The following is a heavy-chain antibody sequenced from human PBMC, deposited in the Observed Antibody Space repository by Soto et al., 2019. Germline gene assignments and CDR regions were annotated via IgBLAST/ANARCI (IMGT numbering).Heavy chain of an antibody. CDR1: GASIITGNFY. J-gene: IGHJ3*02. V-gene: IGHV4-39*01. D-gene: IGHD1-26*01. CDR2: ICFGRAT. Sequence: QLQESGPGLVKPSETLSLTCTVSGASIITGNFYWALIRQYPGTGLEWMGSICFGRATYFNPSLKSRLTISEDTIKNKWSMHHNSVTAADTAVYYCARQHLPRVGSSISTLDSWGKGTVVTVSS. CDR3: ARQHLPRVGSSISTLDS.